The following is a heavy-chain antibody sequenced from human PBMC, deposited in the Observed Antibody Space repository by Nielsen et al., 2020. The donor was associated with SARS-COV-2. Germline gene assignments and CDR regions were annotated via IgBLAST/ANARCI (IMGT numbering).Heavy chain of an antibody. CDR1: GYTFTRYY. Sequence: ASVKVSCKASGYTFTRYYMHWVRQAPGQGLQWLARIDPDSGGTSYSQTFQGRLTLTSDTSTITAYMELSSLSPDDTAMYYCARPGWASGWRDAFHLWGQGTFVTVSS. CDR2: IDPDSGGT. D-gene: IGHD6-19*01. CDR3: ARPGWASGWRDAFHL. J-gene: IGHJ3*01. V-gene: IGHV1-2*06.